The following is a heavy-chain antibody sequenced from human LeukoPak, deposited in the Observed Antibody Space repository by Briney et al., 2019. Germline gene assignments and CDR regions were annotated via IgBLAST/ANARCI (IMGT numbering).Heavy chain of an antibody. Sequence: GGSLRLSCAASGFTFSNAWMSWVRQAPGKGLEWVGRIKSKTDGGTTDYAAPVKGRFTISRDDSKNTLYLQMNSLKTEDTAVYYCTTRYCSSTSCHSVDLDPWGQGTLVTVSS. CDR2: IKSKTDGGTT. V-gene: IGHV3-15*01. CDR1: GFTFSNAW. J-gene: IGHJ5*02. D-gene: IGHD2-2*01. CDR3: TTRYCSSTSCHSVDLDP.